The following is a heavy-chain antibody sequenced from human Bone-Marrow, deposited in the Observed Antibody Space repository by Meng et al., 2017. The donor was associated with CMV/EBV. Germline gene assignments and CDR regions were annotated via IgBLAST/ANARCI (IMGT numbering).Heavy chain of an antibody. V-gene: IGHV1-2*02. Sequence: ASVKVSCKASGYTFTGYYMHWVRQAPGQGLEWMGWINPNSGGTNYAQKFQGRVTMTRDTSTNTVYMELSSLRFEDTAVYYCAREEVGSWFDPWGQGTLVTVSS. CDR1: GYTFTGYY. J-gene: IGHJ5*02. CDR2: INPNSGGT. CDR3: AREEVGSWFDP.